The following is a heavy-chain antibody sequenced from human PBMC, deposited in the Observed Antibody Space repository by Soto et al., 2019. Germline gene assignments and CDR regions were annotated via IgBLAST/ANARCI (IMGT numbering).Heavy chain of an antibody. Sequence: SETLSLTCAVYGGSFSGYYWSWIRQPPGKGLEWIGEINHSGSTNYNPSLKSRVTISVNTSKNQFSLKLSSVTAADTAVYYCARERGVLLWFGEPWFDPWGQGTLVT. D-gene: IGHD3-10*01. V-gene: IGHV4-34*01. CDR3: ARERGVLLWFGEPWFDP. CDR2: INHSGST. J-gene: IGHJ5*02. CDR1: GGSFSGYY.